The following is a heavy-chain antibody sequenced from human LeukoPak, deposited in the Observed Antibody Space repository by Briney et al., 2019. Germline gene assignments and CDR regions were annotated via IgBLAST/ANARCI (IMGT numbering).Heavy chain of an antibody. CDR3: AKAPGGSTSNPFDY. V-gene: IGHV3-23*01. D-gene: IGHD2-2*01. J-gene: IGHJ4*02. Sequence: GGSLRLSCAASGFAFSDYAMSWVRQAPGAGLESVSVINGSGGATYYADSVKGRFTISRDNSKSTLYLQMNSLRAEDAAVYYCAKAPGGSTSNPFDYWGQGILVTVSS. CDR2: INGSGGAT. CDR1: GFAFSDYA.